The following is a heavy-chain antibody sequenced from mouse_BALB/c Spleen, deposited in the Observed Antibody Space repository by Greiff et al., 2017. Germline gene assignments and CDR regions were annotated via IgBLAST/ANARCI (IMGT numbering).Heavy chain of an antibody. CDR3: ARRGLLAMDY. J-gene: IGHJ4*01. CDR2: IDPENGNT. Sequence: EVKLQESGAELVRPGALVKLSCKASGFNIKDYYMHWVKQRPEQGLEWIGWIDPENGNTIYDPKFQGKASITADTSSNTAYLQLSSLTSEDTAVYYCARRGLLAMDYWGQGTSVTVSS. V-gene: IGHV14-1*02. CDR1: GFNIKDYY. D-gene: IGHD2-3*01.